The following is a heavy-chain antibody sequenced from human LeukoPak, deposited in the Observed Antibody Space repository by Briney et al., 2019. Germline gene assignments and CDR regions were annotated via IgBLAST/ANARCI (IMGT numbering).Heavy chain of an antibody. CDR3: ARKEGPPWFGELLYPFDY. J-gene: IGHJ4*02. D-gene: IGHD3-10*01. V-gene: IGHV4-34*01. CDR1: GGSFSGYH. Sequence: SETLSLTCAVYGGSFSGYHWSWIRQPPGKGLEWIGEINHSGSTNYNPSLKSRVTISVDTSKNQLSLKLSSVTAADTAVYYCARKEGPPWFGELLYPFDYWGQGTLVTVSS. CDR2: INHSGST.